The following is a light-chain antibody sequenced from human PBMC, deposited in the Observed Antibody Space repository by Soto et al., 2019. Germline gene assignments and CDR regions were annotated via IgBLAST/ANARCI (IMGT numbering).Light chain of an antibody. J-gene: IGKJ1*01. CDR1: QSGSSN. V-gene: IGKV3-15*01. CDR2: GAS. Sequence: EILMTQSPSTLSVSPGERATLSCRASQSGSSNVAWYQQKPGQAPRLLIYGASTRATGIPARFSGSGSGTDFTLTISSLQSEDFAVYYCQQYDNWPGTFGQGTKVDIK. CDR3: QQYDNWPGT.